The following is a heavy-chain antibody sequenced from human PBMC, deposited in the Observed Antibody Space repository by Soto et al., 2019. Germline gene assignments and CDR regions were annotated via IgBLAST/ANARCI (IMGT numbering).Heavy chain of an antibody. V-gene: IGHV3-23*01. CDR2: ISGSGGST. Sequence: GGSLRLSCAASGFTFSSYAMSWVRQAPGKGLEWVSAISGSGGSTYYADSVKGRFTISRDNSKNTLYLQMNSLRAEDTAVYYCAKVVDPPWVVPAAVYYYYYMDVWGKGTTVTVSS. J-gene: IGHJ6*03. CDR3: AKVVDPPWVVPAAVYYYYYMDV. CDR1: GFTFSSYA. D-gene: IGHD2-2*01.